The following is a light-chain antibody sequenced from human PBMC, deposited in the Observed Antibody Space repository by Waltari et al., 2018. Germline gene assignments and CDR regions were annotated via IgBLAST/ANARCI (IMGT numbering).Light chain of an antibody. J-gene: IGLJ2*01. Sequence: SYELTQPPSVSVSPGQTARITCSGDALPTQYAYWYQQKPGQAPVLVIYKDSERPSGIPERFSGSSSGTTVTLTISGVQAEDEADYYCQSADSSGTYYVVFGGGTKLTVL. CDR3: QSADSSGTYYVV. CDR2: KDS. V-gene: IGLV3-25*03. CDR1: ALPTQY.